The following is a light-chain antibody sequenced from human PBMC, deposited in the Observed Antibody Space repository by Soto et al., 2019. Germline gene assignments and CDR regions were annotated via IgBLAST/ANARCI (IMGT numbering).Light chain of an antibody. CDR2: GAS. J-gene: IGKJ1*01. Sequence: EIVLTQYPGTLPLSPGERDTLSCRASQSISNNLAWYQQKPGQAPRLLIYGASTRATGIPAIFSGGGSGTEFTLTISSLQSEDFAVYYCHQYKNWPGTVGQGTKVEIK. CDR3: HQYKNWPGT. V-gene: IGKV3-15*01. CDR1: QSISNN.